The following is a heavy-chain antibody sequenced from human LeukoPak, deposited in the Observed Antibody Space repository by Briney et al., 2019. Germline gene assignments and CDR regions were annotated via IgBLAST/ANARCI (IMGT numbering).Heavy chain of an antibody. D-gene: IGHD5-18*01. J-gene: IGHJ4*02. CDR1: GGSISSYY. CDR2: IYYSGST. Sequence: SETLSLTCTVSGGSISSYYWSWIRQPPGKGLEWIGYIYYSGSTSYNPSLKSRVTISVDTSKNQFSLKLSSVTAADTAVYYCARGAWSYGLDYWGQGTLVTVSS. V-gene: IGHV4-59*01. CDR3: ARGAWSYGLDY.